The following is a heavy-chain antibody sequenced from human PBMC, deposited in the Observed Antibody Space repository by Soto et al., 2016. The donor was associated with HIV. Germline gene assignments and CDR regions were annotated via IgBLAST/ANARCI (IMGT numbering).Heavy chain of an antibody. CDR2: IYYSGRT. CDR3: ARRRVTRRTGYYYYGMDV. CDR1: GASISSNSYS. Sequence: QLQLQESGPGLVKPSETLSLNCSVSGASISSNSYSWGWIRRPPGKGLEWIGEIYYSGRTYYNLSLKSRVTIFVDTSKKQFXLNMSSVTAADTAIYYCARRRVTRRTGYYYYGMDVVGPKGTQVHRLL. D-gene: IGHD3-9*01. J-gene: IGHJ6*02. V-gene: IGHV4-39*01.